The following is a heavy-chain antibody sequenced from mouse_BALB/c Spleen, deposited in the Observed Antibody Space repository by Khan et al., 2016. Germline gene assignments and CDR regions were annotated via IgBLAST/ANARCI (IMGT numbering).Heavy chain of an antibody. CDR3: AKIPSIWDVDYFDY. CDR1: GFSLTTYA. CDR2: IWGDGNT. J-gene: IGHJ2*01. Sequence: QVQLKESGPGLVAPSQSLSITCTVSGFSLTTYAVSWVRQPPGNGLEWLGVIWGDGNTNYHSALKSRLSISNDNFKSQVFLKLNSLQTDDTATYYCAKIPSIWDVDYFDYCGQGTTLTVSS. D-gene: IGHD4-1*01. V-gene: IGHV2-3*01.